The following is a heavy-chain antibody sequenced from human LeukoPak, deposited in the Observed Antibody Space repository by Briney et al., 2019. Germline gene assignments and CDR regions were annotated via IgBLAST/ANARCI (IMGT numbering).Heavy chain of an antibody. CDR3: ARDGYGDYVPDGMDV. Sequence: SVKVSCKASGGTFSSYAISWVRQAPGQGLEWMGGIIPIFATANYAQKFQGRVTITADESTSTAYMELSSLRSEDTAVYYCARDGYGDYVPDGMDVWGQGTTVTVSS. CDR1: GGTFSSYA. V-gene: IGHV1-69*13. J-gene: IGHJ6*02. CDR2: IIPIFATA. D-gene: IGHD4-17*01.